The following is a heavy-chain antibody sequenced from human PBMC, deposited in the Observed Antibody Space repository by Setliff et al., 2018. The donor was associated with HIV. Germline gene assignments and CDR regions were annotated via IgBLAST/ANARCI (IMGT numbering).Heavy chain of an antibody. J-gene: IGHJ6*03. V-gene: IGHV3-30*02. CDR3: AKDSEAVAVKYYYMDV. CDR1: GFTFSSYG. Sequence: SGGSLRLSCAASGFTFSSYGMHWVRQAPGKGLEWVAFIRYDGSKTYYADSVQGRFTVSRDTPSNTVYLQMNSLRAEDTALYYCAKDSEAVAVKYYYMDVWGRGTTVTVSS. CDR2: IRYDGSKT. D-gene: IGHD6-19*01.